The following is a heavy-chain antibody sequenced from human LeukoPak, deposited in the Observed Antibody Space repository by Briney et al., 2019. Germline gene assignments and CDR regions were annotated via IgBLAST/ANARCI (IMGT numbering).Heavy chain of an antibody. Sequence: GASLKVSCKASGYTSTGYYVDWVRQAPGQGLEWMGRINPNNGGTNYAQKFQGRVTMTRDTSISTAYMELSRLRSDDTAVYYCARVASSGTYFDYWGQGTLVTVSS. CDR3: ARVASSGTYFDY. CDR2: INPNNGGT. CDR1: GYTSTGYY. D-gene: IGHD1-26*01. V-gene: IGHV1-2*06. J-gene: IGHJ4*02.